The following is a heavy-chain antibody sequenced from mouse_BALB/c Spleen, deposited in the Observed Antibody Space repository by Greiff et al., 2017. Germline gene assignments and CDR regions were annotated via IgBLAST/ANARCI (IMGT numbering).Heavy chain of an antibody. V-gene: IGHV1-59*01. J-gene: IGHJ4*01. CDR2: IDTSDSYT. CDR1: GYTFTDYW. Sequence: VKVVESGAELARPGASVKLSCKASGYTFTDYWMHWVKQRPGQGLEWIGAIDTSDSYTSYNQKFKGKATLTVDESSSTAYMQLSSLTSEDSAVYYCARRSWDDYAMDYWGQGTSVTVSS. CDR3: ARRSWDDYAMDY. D-gene: IGHD4-1*01.